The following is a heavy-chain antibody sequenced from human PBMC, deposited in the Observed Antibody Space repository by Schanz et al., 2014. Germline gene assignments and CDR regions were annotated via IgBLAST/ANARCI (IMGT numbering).Heavy chain of an antibody. J-gene: IGHJ4*02. CDR1: GFTFSSYA. Sequence: EVQLLESGGGLVQPGGSLRLSCAASGFTFSSYAMSWIRQAPGKGLEWLSYISDSGTYTNYADSVKGRFTISRDNAKNSLYLQMNSLRAEDTAVYYCVSVYDSSGYVSFNYWGQGTLVTVSS. D-gene: IGHD3-22*01. CDR3: VSVYDSSGYVSFNY. V-gene: IGHV3-48*01. CDR2: ISDSGTYT.